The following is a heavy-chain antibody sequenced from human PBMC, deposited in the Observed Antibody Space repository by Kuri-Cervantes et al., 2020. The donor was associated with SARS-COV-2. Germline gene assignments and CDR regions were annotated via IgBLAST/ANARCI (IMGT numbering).Heavy chain of an antibody. Sequence: ESLKISCTASGFIFSDYYMTWIRQPPGKGLEWIGEINHSGSTNYNPSLKSRVTISVDTSKNQFSLKLSSVTAADTAVYYCARAGSVNNWFDPWGQGTLVTVSS. V-gene: IGHV4-34*01. D-gene: IGHD6-25*01. CDR3: ARAGSVNNWFDP. CDR2: INHSGST. CDR1: GFIFSDYY. J-gene: IGHJ5*02.